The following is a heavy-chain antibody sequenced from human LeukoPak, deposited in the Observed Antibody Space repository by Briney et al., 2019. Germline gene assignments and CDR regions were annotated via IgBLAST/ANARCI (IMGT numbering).Heavy chain of an antibody. D-gene: IGHD6-19*01. J-gene: IGHJ6*02. Sequence: GASVKVSCKASGYTSTSYDINWVRQATGQGLEWMGWMNPNSGNTGYAQKFQGRVTMTRNTSISTAYMELSSLRSEDTAVYYCARGGRWLVLGYYYGMDVWGQGTTVTVSS. CDR3: ARGGRWLVLGYYYGMDV. CDR1: GYTSTSYD. V-gene: IGHV1-8*01. CDR2: MNPNSGNT.